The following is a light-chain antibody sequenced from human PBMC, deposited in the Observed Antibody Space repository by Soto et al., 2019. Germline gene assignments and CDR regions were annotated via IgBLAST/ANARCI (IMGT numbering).Light chain of an antibody. V-gene: IGKV1-5*03. Sequence: IQMTQSPSTLSASVGDRVTVTCRSSQYISKWLAWYQQKPGKAPKLLIYEASSLESGVPSRFSGSGSGTAFTLTISSLQPDDFATYYCQQYNFFSPWTFGQGTKVDI. CDR2: EAS. CDR1: QYISKW. CDR3: QQYNFFSPWT. J-gene: IGKJ1*01.